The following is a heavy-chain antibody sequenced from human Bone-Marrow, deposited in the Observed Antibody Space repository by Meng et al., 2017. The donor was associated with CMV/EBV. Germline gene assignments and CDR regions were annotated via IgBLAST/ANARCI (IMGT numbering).Heavy chain of an antibody. CDR1: GGSVSSGSYY. D-gene: IGHD6-6*01. CDR2: IYYSGNI. CDR3: ARSSSSSEWFDP. V-gene: IGHV4-61*01. Sequence: SETLSLTCTVSGGSVSSGSYYWSWIRQPPGKRLEWIGYIYYSGNIKYNPSLRSRVTILVDTSKNQFSLKLSSVTAADTAVYYCARSSSSSEWFDPWGQGTLVTVSS. J-gene: IGHJ5*02.